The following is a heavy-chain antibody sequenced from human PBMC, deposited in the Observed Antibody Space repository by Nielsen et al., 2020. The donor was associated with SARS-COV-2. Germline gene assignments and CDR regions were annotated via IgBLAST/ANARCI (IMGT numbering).Heavy chain of an antibody. CDR2: ISTRTGNP. Sequence: ASVKVSCKASGGIFSSYAISWVRQAPGQGLEWMGWISTRTGNPTYAQGFTGRFVLSLDTSVSTAYLEITSLRGEDTAVYYCATEPAVAGQGRLDYWGQGSLVTVST. V-gene: IGHV7-4-1*02. J-gene: IGHJ4*02. D-gene: IGHD6-19*01. CDR1: GGIFSSYA. CDR3: ATEPAVAGQGRLDY.